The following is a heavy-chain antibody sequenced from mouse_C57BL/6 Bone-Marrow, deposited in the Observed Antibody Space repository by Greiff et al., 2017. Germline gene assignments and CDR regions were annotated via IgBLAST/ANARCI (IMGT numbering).Heavy chain of an antibody. CDR3: AREDPPQTARYYFDY. CDR2: IGPGSGST. Sequence: QVQLQQSGAELVKPGASVKISCKASGYTFTDYYINWVKQRPGQGLEWIGKIGPGSGSTYYNEKFKGKATLTADKSSSTAYMQLSSLTAEDSAVYFCAREDPPQTARYYFDYWGQGTTLTVSS. D-gene: IGHD3-2*01. V-gene: IGHV1-77*01. CDR1: GYTFTDYY. J-gene: IGHJ2*01.